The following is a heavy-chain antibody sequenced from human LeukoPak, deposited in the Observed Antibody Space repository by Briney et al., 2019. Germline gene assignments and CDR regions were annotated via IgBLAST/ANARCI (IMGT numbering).Heavy chain of an antibody. D-gene: IGHD4-17*01. CDR2: IIPIFGTA. J-gene: IGHJ4*02. V-gene: IGHV1-69*13. CDR3: ARWHDYGDYYFDY. Sequence: GASVKVSCKASGGTFSSYAISWVRQAPGQGLEWMGGIIPIFGTANYAQKFLGRVTITADESTSTAYMELSSLRSEDTAVYYCARWHDYGDYYFDYWGQGTLVTVSS. CDR1: GGTFSSYA.